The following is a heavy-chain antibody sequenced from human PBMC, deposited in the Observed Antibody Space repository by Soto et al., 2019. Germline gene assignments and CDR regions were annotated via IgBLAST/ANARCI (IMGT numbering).Heavy chain of an antibody. D-gene: IGHD2-15*01. CDR1: GFTFSSYS. J-gene: IGHJ4*02. CDR2: ISSSSSYI. CDR3: ARDLVAAGYFDY. V-gene: IGHV3-21*01. Sequence: EVQLVESGGGLVKPGGSLRLSCAASGFTFSSYSMNWVRQAPGKGLEWVSSISSSSSYIYYADSVKGRFTISRDNAKNSLYLQMNSLRVEDTAVYYCARDLVAAGYFDYWGQGTLVTVSS.